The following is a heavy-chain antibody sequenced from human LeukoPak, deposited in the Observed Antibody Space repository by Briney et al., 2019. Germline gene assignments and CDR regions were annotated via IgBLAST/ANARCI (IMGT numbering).Heavy chain of an antibody. CDR2: IYYSGST. CDR1: GGSISSYY. D-gene: IGHD1-26*01. J-gene: IGHJ4*02. Sequence: SETLSLTCTVSGGSISSYYWSWIRQPPGKGLEWIGYIYYSGSTNYNPSLKSRVTISVDTSKNQFSLKLSSVTAADTDVYYCARFATESGSYQTFDYWGQGTLVTVSS. V-gene: IGHV4-59*01. CDR3: ARFATESGSYQTFDY.